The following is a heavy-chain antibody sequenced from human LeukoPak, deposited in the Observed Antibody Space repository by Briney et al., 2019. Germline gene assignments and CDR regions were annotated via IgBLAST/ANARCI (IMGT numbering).Heavy chain of an antibody. CDR3: AREPPWGYFDY. V-gene: IGHV3-7*01. CDR2: IEQDGSDI. Sequence: GGSLRLSCAASGFTFSNYWMTWFRQAPGKGLERVASIEQDGSDIHYVDSVKGRFTISRDNAKNSVYLQMNSLRVEDTAVYYCAREPPWGYFDYGAQGPRVTVSS. J-gene: IGHJ4*02. CDR1: GFTFSNYW. D-gene: IGHD1-26*01.